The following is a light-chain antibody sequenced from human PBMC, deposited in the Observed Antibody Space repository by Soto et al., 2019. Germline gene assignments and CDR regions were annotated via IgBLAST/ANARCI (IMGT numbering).Light chain of an antibody. CDR1: QTVNSRY. CDR3: QQFDDSRPAFT. J-gene: IGKJ2*01. V-gene: IGKV3-20*01. Sequence: ESVLTQSPGTLSLSPGERATLSCRASQTVNSRYLTWYQHKPGQAPRLLIYGASIRATGIPDRFSGSRSGAVFSLTITRLEPEDSAVYYCQQFDDSRPAFTFGQGTKLEI. CDR2: GAS.